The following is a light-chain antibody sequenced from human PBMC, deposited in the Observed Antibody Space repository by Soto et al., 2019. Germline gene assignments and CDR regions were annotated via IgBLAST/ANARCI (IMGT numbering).Light chain of an antibody. CDR3: SSYTSSLTVV. J-gene: IGLJ2*01. V-gene: IGLV2-14*01. CDR2: EVS. Sequence: QSALTQPASVSGSPGQSITISCTGTSSDIGGYNFVAWYQQHPGKAPKLMIYEVSNRPSGVSNRFSGSKSGNTASLTISGLPAEDEADNYRSSYTSSLTVVLGGGTKLTVL. CDR1: SSDIGGYNF.